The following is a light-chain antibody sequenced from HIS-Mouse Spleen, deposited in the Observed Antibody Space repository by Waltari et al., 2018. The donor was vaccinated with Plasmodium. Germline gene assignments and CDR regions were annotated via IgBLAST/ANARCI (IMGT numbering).Light chain of an antibody. Sequence: EIVLTQSPGTLSLSPGDRATLSCRASQSVSSSYLAWYQQKPGQAPRLLIYGASSRATGIPDRFSGSGSGTDFTLTISSLQPDDFATYYCQQYNSYSMYTFGQGTKLEIK. CDR1: QSVSSSY. J-gene: IGKJ2*01. CDR2: GAS. CDR3: QQYNSYSMYT. V-gene: IGKV3-20*01.